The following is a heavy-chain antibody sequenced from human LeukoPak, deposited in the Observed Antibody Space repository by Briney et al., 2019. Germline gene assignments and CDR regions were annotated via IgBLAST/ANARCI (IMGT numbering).Heavy chain of an antibody. D-gene: IGHD3-10*01. CDR2: IYYSGST. Sequence: SETLSLTCTVSGGSISSYYWSWIRQPPGKGLEWIGYIYYSGSTNYNPYLKSRVTISVDTSKNQFSLKLSSVTAADTAVYYCARIAYYGSGSYYWYYFDYWGQGTLVTVSS. J-gene: IGHJ4*02. CDR1: GGSISSYY. CDR3: ARIAYYGSGSYYWYYFDY. V-gene: IGHV4-59*01.